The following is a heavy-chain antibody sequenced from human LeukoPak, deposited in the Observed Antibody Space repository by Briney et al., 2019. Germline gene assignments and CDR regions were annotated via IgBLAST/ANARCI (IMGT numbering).Heavy chain of an antibody. V-gene: IGHV1-69*13. Sequence: SVKVSCKASGGTFSSYAISWVRQAPGQGFEWMGGIIPIFGTANYAQKFQGRVTITADESTSTAYMELSSLRSEDTAVYYCAIPRGTSNWFDPWGQGTLVTVSS. J-gene: IGHJ5*02. CDR1: GGTFSSYA. CDR2: IIPIFGTA. CDR3: AIPRGTSNWFDP. D-gene: IGHD1-1*01.